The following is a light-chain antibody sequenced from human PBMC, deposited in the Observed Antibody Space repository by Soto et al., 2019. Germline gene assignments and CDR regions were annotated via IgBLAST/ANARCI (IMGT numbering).Light chain of an antibody. CDR1: QSVSSN. CDR3: QQYNNWAGT. Sequence: MTQSPTTLSASAGERVTLTCRASQSVSSNLAWYQQKPGQAPWLLIYDASTRATGIPARFSGSGSGTEFTLTISSLQSEDFAVYYCQQYNNWAGTFGQGTKVDIK. J-gene: IGKJ1*01. V-gene: IGKV3-15*01. CDR2: DAS.